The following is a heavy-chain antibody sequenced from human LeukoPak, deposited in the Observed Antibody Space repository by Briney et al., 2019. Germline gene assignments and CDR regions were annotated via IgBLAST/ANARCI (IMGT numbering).Heavy chain of an antibody. CDR1: GGSISSNY. CDR3: ARSETGYFDWLDY. Sequence: SETLSLTCTVSGGSISSNYWSWIRQPPGKGLEWIGYIYYSESTNYNPSLKSRVTISVDTSKNQFSLKLSSVTAADTAVYYCARSETGYFDWLDYWGQGTLVTVSS. D-gene: IGHD3-9*01. J-gene: IGHJ4*02. V-gene: IGHV4-59*01. CDR2: IYYSEST.